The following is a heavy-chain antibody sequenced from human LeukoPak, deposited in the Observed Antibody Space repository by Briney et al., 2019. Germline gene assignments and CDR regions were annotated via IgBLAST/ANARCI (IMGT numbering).Heavy chain of an antibody. J-gene: IGHJ4*02. CDR2: FDPEDGET. Sequence: ASVKVSCKVSGSTLTELSMHWVRQAPGKGLEWMGGFDPEDGETIYAQKFQGRVTMTEDTSTDTAYMELSSLRSEDTAVYYCATSRPYGSGSYYIYDYWGQGTLVTVSS. CDR1: GSTLTELS. CDR3: ATSRPYGSGSYYIYDY. V-gene: IGHV1-24*01. D-gene: IGHD3-10*01.